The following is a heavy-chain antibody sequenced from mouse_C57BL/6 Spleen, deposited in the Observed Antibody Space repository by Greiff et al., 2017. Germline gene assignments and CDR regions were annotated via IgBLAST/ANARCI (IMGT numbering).Heavy chain of an antibody. CDR1: GFSLTSYG. D-gene: IGHD2-4*01. J-gene: IGHJ3*01. CDR2: IWSGGST. V-gene: IGHV2-2*01. Sequence: QVQLKQSGPGLVQPSQSLSITCTVSGFSLTSYGVHWVRQSPGKGLEWLGVIWSGGSTDYNAAFISRLSISKDNSKSQVFVKMNSLQADDTAIYYCARALYYDYPAWFAYWGQGTLVTVSA. CDR3: ARALYYDYPAWFAY.